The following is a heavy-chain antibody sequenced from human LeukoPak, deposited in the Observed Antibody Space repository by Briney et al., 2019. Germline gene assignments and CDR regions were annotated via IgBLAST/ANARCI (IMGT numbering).Heavy chain of an antibody. CDR2: INHSGST. CDR1: GGSFSGYY. J-gene: IGHJ5*02. CDR3: ARGSYYGSGSPLNWFDP. Sequence: SETLSLTCAVYGGSFSGYYWSWIRQPPGKGLEWIGEINHSGSTNYNPSLKSRVTISVDTSKNQLSLKLSSVTAADTAVYYCARGSYYGSGSPLNWFDPWGQGTLVTVSS. V-gene: IGHV4-34*01. D-gene: IGHD3-10*01.